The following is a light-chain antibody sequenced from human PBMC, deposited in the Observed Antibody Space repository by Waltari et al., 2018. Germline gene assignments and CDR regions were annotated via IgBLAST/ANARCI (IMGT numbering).Light chain of an antibody. CDR1: PSDFGRYNL. J-gene: IGLJ3*02. CDR2: EVT. CDR3: CSFVAGSSWV. V-gene: IGLV2-23*02. Sequence: QSALTQPTSVSGSPGQSLTISCTGSPSDFGRYNLFPWYHFHPGKAPKLMIYEVTKRPSGISTRFSGSKSGNTASLTISGLRAEDEAEYFCCSFVAGSSWVFGGGTKLT.